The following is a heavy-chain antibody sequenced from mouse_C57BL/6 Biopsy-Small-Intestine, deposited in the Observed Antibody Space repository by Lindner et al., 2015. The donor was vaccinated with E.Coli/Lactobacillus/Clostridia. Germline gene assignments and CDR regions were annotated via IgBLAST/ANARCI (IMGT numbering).Heavy chain of an antibody. V-gene: IGHV14-4*01. D-gene: IGHD2-10*01. CDR1: GFNIKDDY. CDR2: IDPENGDT. CDR3: TSGALLSMDY. Sequence: VQLQESGAELVRPGASVKLSCTASGFNIKDDYMHWVKQRPEQGLEWIGWIDPENGDTEYASKFQGKATITADTSSNTAYLQLSSLTSEDTAVYYCTSGALLSMDYWGQGTSVIVSS. J-gene: IGHJ4*01.